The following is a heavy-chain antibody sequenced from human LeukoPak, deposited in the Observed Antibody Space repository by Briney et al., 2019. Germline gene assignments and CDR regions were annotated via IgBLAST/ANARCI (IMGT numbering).Heavy chain of an antibody. D-gene: IGHD3-3*01. CDR1: GGSISNYY. Sequence: SETLSLTCTVSGGSISNYYWNWIRQPPGKGLEWIGYIYYSGNTNYNPSLKSRVAISVDTSENQFSLKLTSVTAADTAVYYCARGDFWSGAPTDWGQGTLVTVSS. J-gene: IGHJ4*02. CDR2: IYYSGNT. V-gene: IGHV4-59*01. CDR3: ARGDFWSGAPTD.